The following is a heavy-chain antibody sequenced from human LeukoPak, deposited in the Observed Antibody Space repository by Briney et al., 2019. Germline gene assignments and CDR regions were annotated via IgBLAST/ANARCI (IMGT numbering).Heavy chain of an antibody. V-gene: IGHV4-61*02. Sequence: SQTLSLTCSVSGDSITSGDSYWTLIRQPAGEGLEWIGLIYTSGATKYNPSLKSRITISLDTSKNQFSLQLNSVTAADTAVYYCAREYSHWGQGTLVTVSS. J-gene: IGHJ4*02. CDR3: AREYSH. CDR2: IYTSGAT. CDR1: GDSITSGDSY. D-gene: IGHD2-15*01.